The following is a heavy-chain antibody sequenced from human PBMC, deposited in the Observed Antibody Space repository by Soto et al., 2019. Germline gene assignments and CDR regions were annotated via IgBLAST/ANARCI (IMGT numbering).Heavy chain of an antibody. CDR1: GFTFSNFG. CDR3: AKGSDVARLELYF. V-gene: IGHV3-30*18. Sequence: QVQLVESGGGVVQPGRSLRLSCAASGFTFSNFGMHWVRQAPGKGLEWVAAISAAGSDKYFSDSVKGRFAISRDNAKNTLFLQMNSLRVEDTGVSYCAKGSDVARLELYFWCQVTLVTVSS. J-gene: IGHJ4*02. D-gene: IGHD3-3*01. CDR2: ISAAGSDK.